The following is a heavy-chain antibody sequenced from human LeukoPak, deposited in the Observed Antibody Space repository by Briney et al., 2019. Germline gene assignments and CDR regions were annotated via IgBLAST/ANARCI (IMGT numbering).Heavy chain of an antibody. CDR2: INAGNDNT. CDR3: AGTPTRDCSSTSCYQFDY. CDR1: GYTYTSYA. J-gene: IGHJ4*02. D-gene: IGHD2-2*01. Sequence: ASVTDSCKASGYTYTSYAIHWVRQAPGQRLEWMGWINAGNDNTKYSQKFQGRVTITADKSTSTAYMELSSLRSEDTAVYYCAGTPTRDCSSTSCYQFDYWGQGTLVTVSS. V-gene: IGHV1-3*01.